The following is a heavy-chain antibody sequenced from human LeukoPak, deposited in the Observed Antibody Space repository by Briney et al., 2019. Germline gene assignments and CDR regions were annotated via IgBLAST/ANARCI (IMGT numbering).Heavy chain of an antibody. CDR2: IGIAGDT. V-gene: IGHV3-13*01. J-gene: IGHJ4*02. CDR1: GFTFSSYD. CDR3: ARAGYNYGYLDY. D-gene: IGHD5-18*01. Sequence: PGGSLRLSCAASGFTFSSYDMHWVRQTTGKGLEWVSAIGIAGDTYYPGSVRGRFTIPRENAKNSLYLQMNSLRAEDTAVYYCARAGYNYGYLDYWGQGTLVTVSS.